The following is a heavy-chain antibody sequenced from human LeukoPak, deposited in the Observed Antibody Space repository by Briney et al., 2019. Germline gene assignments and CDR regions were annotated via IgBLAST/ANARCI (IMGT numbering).Heavy chain of an antibody. D-gene: IGHD1-26*01. CDR3: ARDSNRYLVGSYPSDSGY. J-gene: IGHJ4*02. CDR1: GFTFSSYA. Sequence: GGSLRLSCAASGFTFSSYAMIWVRQAPGKGLEWVAVIWYDGSNKYYADSVKGRFTISRDNSKNTLYLQMNSLRAEDTAVYYCARDSNRYLVGSYPSDSGYWGQGTLVTVSS. V-gene: IGHV3-33*08. CDR2: IWYDGSNK.